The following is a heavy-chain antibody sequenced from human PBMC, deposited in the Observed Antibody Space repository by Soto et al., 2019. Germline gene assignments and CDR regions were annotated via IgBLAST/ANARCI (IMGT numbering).Heavy chain of an antibody. V-gene: IGHV1-69*06. CDR3: PRASASGYDCYGGYGGVY. Sequence: QVHLVQSGAEVKKPGSSVKVSCKASGGTFSSYAISWVRQAPGQRLEWMGGIIPIFGTANYAQKFQGRVTITADKSTSTAYMELSGLRSEDTAVYYCPRASASGYDCYGGYGGVYWGQGTLVTVSS. D-gene: IGHD5-12*01. CDR1: GGTFSSYA. J-gene: IGHJ4*02. CDR2: IIPIFGTA.